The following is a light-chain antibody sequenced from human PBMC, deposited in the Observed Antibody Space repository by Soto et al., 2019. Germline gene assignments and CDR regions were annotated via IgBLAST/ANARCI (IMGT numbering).Light chain of an antibody. V-gene: IGKV3-11*01. CDR2: DAS. Sequence: EVVLTQSPATLSVSPGAGATLSCRASQSVRSSLAWYQQQPGQAPRLLIYDASNRATGIPGRFSGSGSGTDFTLTISSLDPKDFAVYYCQQRSNWPGTFGLGTKV. J-gene: IGKJ1*01. CDR1: QSVRSS. CDR3: QQRSNWPGT.